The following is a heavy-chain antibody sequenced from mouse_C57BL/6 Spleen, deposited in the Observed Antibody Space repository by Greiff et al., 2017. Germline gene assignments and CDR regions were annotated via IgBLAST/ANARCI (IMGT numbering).Heavy chain of an antibody. CDR2: IYPGDGDT. CDR3: ASHYDYGYFDY. CDR1: GYAFSSSW. V-gene: IGHV1-82*01. Sequence: QVQLKESGPELVKPGASVKISCKASGYAFSSSWMNWVKQRPGKGLEWIGRIYPGDGDTNYNGKFKGKATLTADKSSSTAYMQLSSLTSEDSAVYFCASHYDYGYFDYWGQGTTLTVSS. D-gene: IGHD2-4*01. J-gene: IGHJ2*01.